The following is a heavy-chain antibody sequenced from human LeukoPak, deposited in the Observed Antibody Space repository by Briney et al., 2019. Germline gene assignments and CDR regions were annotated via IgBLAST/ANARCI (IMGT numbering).Heavy chain of an antibody. V-gene: IGHV3-7*01. CDR2: VNQDGSEK. D-gene: IGHD1-26*01. CDR3: ARDQVGPED. Sequence: GGSLRLSCAASGFTFSGFWMSWVRQAPGKGLEWVANVNQDGSEKYYVDSVKGRFTISRDNAKSSLYLQMNSLRAEDTAVYYCARDQVGPEDWGQGALVTVSS. CDR1: GFTFSGFW. J-gene: IGHJ4*02.